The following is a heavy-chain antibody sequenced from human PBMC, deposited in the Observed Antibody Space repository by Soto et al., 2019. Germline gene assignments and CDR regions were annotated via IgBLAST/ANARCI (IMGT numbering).Heavy chain of an antibody. CDR1: GYTLSNYG. CDR2: ISLYSDGT. CDR3: ARVVRLSALLWFGESDY. J-gene: IGHJ4*02. V-gene: IGHV1-18*01. Sequence: GAAVKVSCKTSGYTLSNYGITWVRQAAGQPLEWLGWISLYSDGTNYAQKFQGRVSMTTDTSTSTAYMELRSLRSDDTAVYYCARVVRLSALLWFGESDYWGQGTLVTVSS. D-gene: IGHD3-10*01.